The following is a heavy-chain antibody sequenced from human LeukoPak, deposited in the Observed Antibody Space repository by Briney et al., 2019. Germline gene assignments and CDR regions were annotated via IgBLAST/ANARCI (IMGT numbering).Heavy chain of an antibody. CDR2: ISSSGKTM. V-gene: IGHV3-11*01. CDR3: ARSIESSNPPYYYFYMDV. D-gene: IGHD6-6*01. CDR1: GFTFSDYY. J-gene: IGHJ6*03. Sequence: PGGSLRLSCAASGFTFSDYYMSWIRQAPGKGLEWRSYISSSGKTMSYADSVKGRFTISRDNAKNSLYLQLNSLRAEDTAVYFCARSIESSNPPYYYFYMDVWGKGTTVTVSS.